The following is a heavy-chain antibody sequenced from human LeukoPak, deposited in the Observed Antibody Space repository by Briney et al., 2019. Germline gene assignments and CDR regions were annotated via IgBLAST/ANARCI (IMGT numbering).Heavy chain of an antibody. D-gene: IGHD6-19*01. CDR3: ASSSGWYSTNKFDY. CDR1: GFTFTDHY. J-gene: IGHJ4*02. CDR2: INHSGST. Sequence: GSLRLSCAASGFTFTDHYMTWIRQPPGKGLEWTGEINHSGSTNYNPSLKSRVTISVDTSKNQFSLKLSSVTAADTAVYYCASSSGWYSTNKFDYWGQGTLVTVSS. V-gene: IGHV4-34*01.